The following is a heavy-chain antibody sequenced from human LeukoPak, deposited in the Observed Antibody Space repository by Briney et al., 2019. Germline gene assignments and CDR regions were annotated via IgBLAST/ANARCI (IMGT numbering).Heavy chain of an antibody. D-gene: IGHD5-12*01. CDR3: TTKVIRGNSGDDYDD. J-gene: IGHJ4*02. V-gene: IGHV3-30*03. CDR1: GVTFSSYG. Sequence: GGSLRLSCAATGVTFSSYGMHWVRQAPGKGLEWVALISSDGNDKLYGDSVKGRFTISRDDSKSTLYLQMNSLRAEDTAVYYCTTKVIRGNSGDDYDDWGQGTLVTVSS. CDR2: ISSDGNDK.